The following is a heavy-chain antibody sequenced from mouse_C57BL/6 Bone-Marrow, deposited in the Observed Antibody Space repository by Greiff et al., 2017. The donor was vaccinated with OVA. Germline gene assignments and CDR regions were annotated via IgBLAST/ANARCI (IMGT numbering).Heavy chain of an antibody. Sequence: QVQLQQSGAELVKPGASVKISCKASGYAFSSYCMNWVKQRPGKGLEWIGQIYPGDGDTNYTGKFKGRATLTADKSYSTAYMQLSSLNSEDTAVYFCARVYDCYHYWYLDDWGTGTTVTVSS. CDR3: ARVYDCYHYWYLDD. D-gene: IGHD2-3*01. CDR2: IYPGDGDT. V-gene: IGHV1-80*01. J-gene: IGHJ1*03. CDR1: GYAFSSYC.